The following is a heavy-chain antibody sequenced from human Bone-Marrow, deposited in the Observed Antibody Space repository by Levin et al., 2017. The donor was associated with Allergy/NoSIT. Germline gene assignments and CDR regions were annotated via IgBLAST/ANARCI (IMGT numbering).Heavy chain of an antibody. V-gene: IGHV4-38-2*02. CDR3: AREGPTYYDFWSGYSMTNFDY. CDR1: GYSISSGYY. Sequence: SQTLSLTCAVSGYSISSGYYWGWIRQPPGKGLEWIGSIYHSGSTYYNPSLKSRVTISVDTSKNQFSLKLSSVTAADTAVYYCAREGPTYYDFWSGYSMTNFDYWGQGTLVTVSS. CDR2: IYHSGST. D-gene: IGHD3-3*01. J-gene: IGHJ4*02.